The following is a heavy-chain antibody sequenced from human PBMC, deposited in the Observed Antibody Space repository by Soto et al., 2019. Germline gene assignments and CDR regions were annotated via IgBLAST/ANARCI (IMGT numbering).Heavy chain of an antibody. Sequence: SETLSLTCTVSGASVSNADHYWSWIRQPPGKGLEWIAYVYYSGGTSYNPSLKSRVTISMDTSKNQFALKLNPVTAADAAVYYCASHVITRSSYDSFAFSCPATMLTVSS. D-gene: IGHD1-26*01. CDR3: ASHVITRSSYDSFAF. V-gene: IGHV4-61*08. CDR1: GASVSNADHY. CDR2: VYYSGGT. J-gene: IGHJ3*01.